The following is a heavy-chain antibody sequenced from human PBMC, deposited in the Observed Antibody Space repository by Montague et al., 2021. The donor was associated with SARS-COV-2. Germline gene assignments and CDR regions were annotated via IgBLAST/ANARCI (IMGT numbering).Heavy chain of an antibody. CDR1: GDSISYFY. Sequence: SETLSLTCTVSGDSISYFYWSWIRQPAGKGLEWIGRVSASGSTNYNPSLNSRVTMSVDTSKKPFSLRLSPVTAADTAVYYCARDVVAAPGTFDYWGQGTLVTVSS. D-gene: IGHD6-13*01. CDR3: ARDVVAAPGTFDY. CDR2: VSASGST. V-gene: IGHV4-4*07. J-gene: IGHJ4*02.